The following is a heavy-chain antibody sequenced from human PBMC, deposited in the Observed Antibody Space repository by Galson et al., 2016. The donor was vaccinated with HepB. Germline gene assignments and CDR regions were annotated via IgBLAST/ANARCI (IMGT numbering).Heavy chain of an antibody. Sequence: SETLSLTCAVYGGSFSDYYWSWIRQPPGKGLEWIGEINHSGGTSYNPSLKSRVTISVDTSKNQFSLRLSSVTAADTAKYYCARGARRFNMILVVIAGGEYYFDYWGQGILVTVSS. V-gene: IGHV4-34*01. CDR1: GGSFSDYY. D-gene: IGHD3-22*01. J-gene: IGHJ4*02. CDR3: ARGARRFNMILVVIAGGEYYFDY. CDR2: INHSGGT.